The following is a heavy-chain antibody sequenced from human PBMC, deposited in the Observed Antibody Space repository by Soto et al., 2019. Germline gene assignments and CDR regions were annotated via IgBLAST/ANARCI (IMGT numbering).Heavy chain of an antibody. J-gene: IGHJ3*02. Sequence: GESLKISCTGSGYSFTSYWIGWVRQMPGKGLEWMGIIYPGDSDTRYSPSFQGQVTISADKSISTAYLQWTSLQASDTAMYYCASSQEEGNWTAGSAFDIWGQGTMVTVSS. D-gene: IGHD1-1*01. CDR1: GYSFTSYW. CDR3: ASSQEEGNWTAGSAFDI. CDR2: IYPGDSDT. V-gene: IGHV5-51*01.